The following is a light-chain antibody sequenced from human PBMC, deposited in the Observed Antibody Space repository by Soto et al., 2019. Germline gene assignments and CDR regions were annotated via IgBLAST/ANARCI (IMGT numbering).Light chain of an antibody. CDR2: RAS. J-gene: IGKJ1*01. CDR1: QSVSSN. Sequence: DILMTQSPATLSLSPGGRATLSCRASQSVSSNLAWYQQKPGQAPRLLIHRASTRATGIPARFSGSGSGTEFTLTISSLQSEDFAVYFCQQYNNWPSTFGQGTKVDIK. CDR3: QQYNNWPST. V-gene: IGKV3-15*01.